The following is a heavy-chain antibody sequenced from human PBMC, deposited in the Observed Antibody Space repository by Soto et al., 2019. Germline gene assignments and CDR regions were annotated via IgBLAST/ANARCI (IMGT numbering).Heavy chain of an antibody. CDR2: TYYRSKWYN. J-gene: IGHJ6*02. CDR1: GDSVSSNSAA. Sequence: QSQTLSLTCAISGDSVSSNSAAWNWIRQSPSRGLEWLGRTYYRSKWYNDYAVSVKSRITINPDTSKNQFSLQLNSVTPEDTAVYYCARGSGGSYYYYYGMDVWGQGTTVTVSS. CDR3: ARGSGGSYYYYYGMDV. V-gene: IGHV6-1*01. D-gene: IGHD1-26*01.